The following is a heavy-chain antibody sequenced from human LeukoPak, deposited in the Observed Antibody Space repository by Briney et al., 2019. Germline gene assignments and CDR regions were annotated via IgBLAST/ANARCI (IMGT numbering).Heavy chain of an antibody. J-gene: IGHJ6*02. CDR1: GGTFSSYA. D-gene: IGHD2-2*01. CDR3: ARDQDIVVVPKDYYYGMDV. CDR2: IIPIFGTA. Sequence: SVKFSCKASGGTFSSYAISWVRQAPGQGLEWMGGIIPIFGTANYAQKLQGRVTITADESTSTAYMELSSLRSEDTAVYYCARDQDIVVVPKDYYYGMDVWGQGTTVTVSS. V-gene: IGHV1-69*13.